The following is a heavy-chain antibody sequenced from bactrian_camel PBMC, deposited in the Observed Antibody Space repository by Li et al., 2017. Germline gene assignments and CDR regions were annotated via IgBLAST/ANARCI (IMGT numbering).Heavy chain of an antibody. Sequence: HVQLVESGGGSVQAGGSLTLSCVVSDHISSTCWAWFRRPPGKERETVAATYVAGGGTPYYADSVKGRFTISADFAKYTVTLQMSSLKPEDTAMYFCAISFQLPCLGSDGRANAYWGQGTQVTVS. D-gene: IGHD1*01. J-gene: IGHJ4*01. V-gene: IGHV3-3*01. CDR1: DHISSTC. CDR3: AISFQLPCLGSDGRANAY. CDR2: TYVAGGGTP.